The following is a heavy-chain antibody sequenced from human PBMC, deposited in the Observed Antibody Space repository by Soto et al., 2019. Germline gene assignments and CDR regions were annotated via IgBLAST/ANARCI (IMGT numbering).Heavy chain of an antibody. D-gene: IGHD3-10*01. CDR3: ARQVKVRLTVGFDP. J-gene: IGHJ5*02. CDR2: ISAYNGNT. Sequence: ASVKVSCKASGYTFTSYGISWVRQAPGQGLEWMGWISAYNGNTNYAQKLQGRVTMTTDTSTSTAYMELRSLRSDDTAVYYCARQVKVRLTVGFDPWGQGTLVTVSS. V-gene: IGHV1-18*01. CDR1: GYTFTSYG.